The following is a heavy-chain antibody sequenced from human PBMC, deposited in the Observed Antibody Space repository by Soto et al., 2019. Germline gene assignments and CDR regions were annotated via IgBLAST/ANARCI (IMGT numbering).Heavy chain of an antibody. J-gene: IGHJ4*02. Sequence: QVQLVQSGAEVKKPGASVKVSCKASGYTFTSYYMHWVRQAPGQGLEWMGIINPSGGSTSYAQKFHSRVNMTRETPTSTAYMDLSSLRSEDTTVYYCTREQRAAAFDYWGQGTLVTVSS. CDR3: TREQRAAAFDY. CDR1: GYTFTSYY. V-gene: IGHV1-46*03. CDR2: INPSGGST. D-gene: IGHD2-2*01.